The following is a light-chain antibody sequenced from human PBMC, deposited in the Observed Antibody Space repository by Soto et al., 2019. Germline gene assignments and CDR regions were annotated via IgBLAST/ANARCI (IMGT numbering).Light chain of an antibody. CDR1: QSISSY. CDR3: QQSYSTPFT. V-gene: IGKV1-39*01. CDR2: AAS. Sequence: DIQMTQSPSSLSASVGDRVTITCRASQSISSYLNWYQQKPGKAPQLLIYAASSLQCGVPSRFSGSGSGTDFTLTISSLQPEDFATYYCQQSYSTPFTFGPGTKVDIK. J-gene: IGKJ3*01.